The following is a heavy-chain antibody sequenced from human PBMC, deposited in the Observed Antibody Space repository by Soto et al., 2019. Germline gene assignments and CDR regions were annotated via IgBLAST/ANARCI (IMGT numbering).Heavy chain of an antibody. J-gene: IGHJ6*02. V-gene: IGHV4-30-4*01. Sequence: SETLSLTCTVSGGSISSGDYYWSWIRQPPGKGLEWIGYIYYSGSTYYNPSLKSRVTISVDTSKNQFSLKLSSVTAADTAVYYCASLGGLRTYYYYYGMDVWGQGTTVTVSS. CDR2: IYYSGST. CDR1: GGSISSGDYY. CDR3: ASLGGLRTYYYYYGMDV. D-gene: IGHD2-15*01.